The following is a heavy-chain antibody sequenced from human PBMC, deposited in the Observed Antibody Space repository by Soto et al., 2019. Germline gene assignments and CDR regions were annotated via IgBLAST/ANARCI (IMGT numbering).Heavy chain of an antibody. CDR2: ISAYNGNT. J-gene: IGHJ5*02. V-gene: IGHV1-18*01. CDR1: GYTFTSYG. Sequence: QVQLVQSGAEVKKPGASVKVSCKASGYTFTSYGISWVRQAPGQGLEWMGWISAYNGNTNYAQKLQGRVTMTTDTSPSPAYMELRSLRSDDTAVYYCARDSIRFRRQGHYNWFDPWGQGTLVTVSS. D-gene: IGHD1-20*01. CDR3: ARDSIRFRRQGHYNWFDP.